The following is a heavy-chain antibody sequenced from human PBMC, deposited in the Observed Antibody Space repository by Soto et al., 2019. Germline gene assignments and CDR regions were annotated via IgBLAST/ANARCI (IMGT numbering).Heavy chain of an antibody. CDR3: ARGGFLEPHMDV. J-gene: IGHJ6*03. CDR1: GYSFTSYD. V-gene: IGHV1-8*01. Sequence: QVQLVQSGAEVKKPGASVKVSCKASGYSFTSYDMNWVRQVPGQGAEWMGWMNPNSADTGYAKRFQGRMTMSRDMSTRTIYMELSGLTSEATAVYYCARGGFLEPHMDVWGRGTTVTVSS. CDR2: MNPNSADT.